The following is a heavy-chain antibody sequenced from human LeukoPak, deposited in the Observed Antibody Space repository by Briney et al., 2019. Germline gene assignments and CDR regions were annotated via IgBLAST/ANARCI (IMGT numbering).Heavy chain of an antibody. V-gene: IGHV3-21*04. Sequence: GGSLRLSCAASGFTFSSYSMNWVRQAPGKGLEWVSCISGSNSYIYYADSVKGRFTISRDNSKNTLYLQMNSLRAEDTAVYYCAKGITVIPSFYFDYWGQGTLVTVSS. CDR3: AKGITVIPSFYFDY. D-gene: IGHD2-21*01. J-gene: IGHJ4*02. CDR2: ISGSNSYI. CDR1: GFTFSSYS.